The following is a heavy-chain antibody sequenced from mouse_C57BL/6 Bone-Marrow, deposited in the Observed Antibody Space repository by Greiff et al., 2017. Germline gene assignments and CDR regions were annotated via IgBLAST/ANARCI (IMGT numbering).Heavy chain of an antibody. D-gene: IGHD5-1*01. CDR2: IDPENGDT. CDR3: TTGTYLAWFAY. J-gene: IGHJ3*01. V-gene: IGHV14-4*01. CDR1: GFNIKDDY. Sequence: VQLKQSGAELVRPGASVKLSCTASGFNIKDDYMHWVKQRPEQGLEWIGWIDPENGDTEYASKFQSKATITADTSSNTAYLQLSSLTSEDTAVYYCTTGTYLAWFAYWGQGTLVTVSA.